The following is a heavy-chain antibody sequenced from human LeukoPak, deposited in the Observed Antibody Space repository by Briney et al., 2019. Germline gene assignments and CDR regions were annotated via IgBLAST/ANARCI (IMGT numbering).Heavy chain of an antibody. Sequence: GGSLRLSCAASGFTFSSYAMSWVRQAPGKGLEWVSAISGSGGSTYYADSVKGRFTISRDNSKNTLYLQMNSLRAEDTAVYYCAKDMYSSGWYGGGFDYWGQGTLVTVSS. CDR3: AKDMYSSGWYGGGFDY. V-gene: IGHV3-23*01. D-gene: IGHD6-19*01. J-gene: IGHJ4*02. CDR1: GFTFSSYA. CDR2: ISGSGGST.